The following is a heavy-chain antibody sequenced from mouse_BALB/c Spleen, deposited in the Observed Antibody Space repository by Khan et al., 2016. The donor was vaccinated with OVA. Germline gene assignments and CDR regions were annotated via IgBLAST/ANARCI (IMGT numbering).Heavy chain of an antibody. CDR3: VRGEYVGEMGC. CDR1: GLTFNKYA. D-gene: IGHD2-13*01. CDR2: ISRANNI. Sequence: EVELVEPGGGLVKSGGFLKLSCAGSGLTFNKYAMSRARQTQEKRLERVASISRANNIHSPDSVKGQFTISRDTVRSILHLEMSSLRSEDTAMSYCVRGEYVGEMGCWGHGTSVTVS. J-gene: IGHJ4*01. V-gene: IGHV5-6-5*01.